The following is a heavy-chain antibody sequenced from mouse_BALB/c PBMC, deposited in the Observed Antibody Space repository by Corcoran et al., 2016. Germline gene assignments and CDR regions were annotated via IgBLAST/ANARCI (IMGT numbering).Heavy chain of an antibody. CDR2: IYPGSGST. V-gene: IGHV1-81*01. J-gene: IGHJ4*01. CDR1: GYTFTDYV. Sequence: QVQLQQSVPELVKPGASVKMSCKASGYTFTDYVISWVKQRTGQGLEWIGEIYPGSGSTYYNEKFKGKATLTADKSSNTAYMQLSSLTSEDSAVYFCAKGGTGAMDYWGQGSPVTVSS. D-gene: IGHD3-3*01. CDR3: AKGGTGAMDY.